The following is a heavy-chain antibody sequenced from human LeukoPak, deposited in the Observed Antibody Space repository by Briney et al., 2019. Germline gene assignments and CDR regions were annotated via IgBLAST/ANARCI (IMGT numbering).Heavy chain of an antibody. CDR2: IFAGGNT. D-gene: IGHD5-18*01. CDR1: GSRVNGNY. Sequence: GRSLTPSHAPSGSRVNGNYMSCIRHAPGKGLGCHSFIFAGGNTYYAHSGNGRSTPSRNYSKNMVFLQMTSQRIEDTADYFCARSNSYGSYYLDYWGQGTLVTVSS. J-gene: IGHJ4*02. V-gene: IGHV3-66*01. CDR3: ARSNSYGSYYLDY.